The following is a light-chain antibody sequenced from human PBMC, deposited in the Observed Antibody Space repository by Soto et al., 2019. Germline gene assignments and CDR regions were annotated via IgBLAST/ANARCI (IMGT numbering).Light chain of an antibody. CDR1: NSDVGGYNF. J-gene: IGLJ2*01. Sequence: QSALTQPASVSGSPGQSITISCTGTNSDVGGYNFVSWYQQRPGKAPQLMIYDVDDRPSGVSNRFSGSRSGNTASLTISGLKAEDEDDYYCTSYTTSSTVVFGGGTKLTVL. V-gene: IGLV2-14*03. CDR3: TSYTTSSTVV. CDR2: DVD.